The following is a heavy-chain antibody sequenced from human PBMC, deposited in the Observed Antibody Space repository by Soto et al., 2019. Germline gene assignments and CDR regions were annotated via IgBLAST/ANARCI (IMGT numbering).Heavy chain of an antibody. CDR3: ARETLSYGSALDV. V-gene: IGHV3-43*01. Sequence: PGGSLRLSCAASRFRFDDYNIHWVRQAPGKGLEWVSLITWNGGNSYYADSVKGRFTISRDGTTESVSLQMTSLKREDTGLYFCARETLSYGSALDVWGQGTTVTVSS. CDR2: ITWNGGNS. CDR1: RFRFDDYN. J-gene: IGHJ6*02. D-gene: IGHD3-16*01.